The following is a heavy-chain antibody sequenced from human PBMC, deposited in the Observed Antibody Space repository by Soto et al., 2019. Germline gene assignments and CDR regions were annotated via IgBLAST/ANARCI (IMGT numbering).Heavy chain of an antibody. CDR3: ARSEVGANPFDY. V-gene: IGHV1-18*04. Sequence: ASVTVYCTASGSTFTRYGISWVRQAPGQGLEWMGWISAYNGNTNYAQKLQGRVTMTTDTSTSTAYMELRSLRSDDTAVYYCARSEVGANPFDYWGQGTLVTSPQ. CDR2: ISAYNGNT. J-gene: IGHJ4*02. D-gene: IGHD1-26*01. CDR1: GSTFTRYG.